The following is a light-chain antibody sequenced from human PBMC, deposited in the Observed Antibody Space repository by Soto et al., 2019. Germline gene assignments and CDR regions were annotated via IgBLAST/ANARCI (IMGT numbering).Light chain of an antibody. J-gene: IGKJ4*01. CDR1: QNINTY. Sequence: EIVLTQSPATLSLSPGERATLSCRASQNINTYLAWYQPKPGQVPRLLMYDASNRATGIPARFSGSGSGTDFTLPISSLEPEDFAVYYCQQRRNRPITFGGGTKVEIK. V-gene: IGKV3-11*01. CDR3: QQRRNRPIT. CDR2: DAS.